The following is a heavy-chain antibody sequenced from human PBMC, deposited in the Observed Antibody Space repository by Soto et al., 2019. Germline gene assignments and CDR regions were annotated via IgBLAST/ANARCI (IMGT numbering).Heavy chain of an antibody. D-gene: IGHD3-10*01. CDR1: GYTFTTYG. V-gene: IGHV1-18*04. CDR3: ASASITKIRGVTYFYYGMDL. Sequence: QVQLVQSGPEVKKPGASVKVSCKASGYTFTTYGINWVRQAPGQGLEWMGWVSGYNGNTDYVEKLQGRVTMTTDTSTSTAYMELRSLRSDDTAVYYCASASITKIRGVTYFYYGMDLWGQGTTVTVSS. CDR2: VSGYNGNT. J-gene: IGHJ6*02.